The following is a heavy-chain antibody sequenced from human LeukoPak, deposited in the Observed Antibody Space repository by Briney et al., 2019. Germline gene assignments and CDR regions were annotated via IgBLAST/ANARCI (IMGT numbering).Heavy chain of an antibody. V-gene: IGHV4-39*07. J-gene: IGHJ5*02. CDR3: ARVVSPDYGDGGEVWFDP. D-gene: IGHD4-17*01. Sequence: SETLSLTCTVSGGSMSSSSYYWGWIRQPPGKGLEWIGNINYTGSIYYSGSTYYNPSLKSRVTISVDKSKNQFSLKLSSVTAADTAVYYCARVVSPDYGDGGEVWFDPWGQGTLVTVSS. CDR1: GGSMSSSSYY. CDR2: INYTGSIYYSGST.